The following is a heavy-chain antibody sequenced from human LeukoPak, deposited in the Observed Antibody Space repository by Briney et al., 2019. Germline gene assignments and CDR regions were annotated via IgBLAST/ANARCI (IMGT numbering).Heavy chain of an antibody. Sequence: GGSLRLSCAASGFTFSSYGMHWVRQAPGKGLGGVAVISYDGSNKYYADSVKGRFTISRDNSKNTLYLHMNSLRAEDTAVYYCAKVDDYGDYVNYWGQGTLVTVSS. D-gene: IGHD4-17*01. CDR1: GFTFSSYG. J-gene: IGHJ4*02. V-gene: IGHV3-30*18. CDR3: AKVDDYGDYVNY. CDR2: ISYDGSNK.